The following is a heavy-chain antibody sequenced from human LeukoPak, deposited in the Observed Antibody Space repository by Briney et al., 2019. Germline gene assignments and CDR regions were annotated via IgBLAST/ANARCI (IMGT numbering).Heavy chain of an antibody. CDR1: GFTFSKYG. CDR3: AREWGLIAVAGGPGY. D-gene: IGHD2-21*01. J-gene: IGHJ4*02. Sequence: GGSLRLSCVASGFTFSKYGMHWVRQAPGKGLQWLAIVWYDGHNNYYADSVKGRFTISRDNSKNTLFLEMNDLKAEDTAVYYCAREWGLIAVAGGPGYWGQGTLVTVSS. V-gene: IGHV3-33*01. CDR2: VWYDGHNN.